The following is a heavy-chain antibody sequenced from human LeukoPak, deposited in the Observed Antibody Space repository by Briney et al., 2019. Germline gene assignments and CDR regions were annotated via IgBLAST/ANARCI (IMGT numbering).Heavy chain of an antibody. J-gene: IGHJ6*02. Sequence: ASVKVSCNASGYTFTSYYMHWVRQAPGQGLEWMGIINPSGGSTSYAQKFQGRVTMTRDTSTSTVYMELSSLRSEDTAVYYCARDRPSVAGTLYYGMDVWGQGTTVTVSS. CDR1: GYTFTSYY. V-gene: IGHV1-46*01. CDR3: ARDRPSVAGTLYYGMDV. D-gene: IGHD6-19*01. CDR2: INPSGGST.